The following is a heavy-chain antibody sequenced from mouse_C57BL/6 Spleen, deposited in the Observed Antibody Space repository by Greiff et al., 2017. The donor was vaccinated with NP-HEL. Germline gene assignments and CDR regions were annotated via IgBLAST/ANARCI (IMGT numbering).Heavy chain of an antibody. CDR3: ALYYDYGSDY. CDR2: IYPGDGDT. D-gene: IGHD2-4*01. CDR1: GYAFSSSW. J-gene: IGHJ2*01. V-gene: IGHV1-82*01. Sequence: QVQLQQSGPELVKPGASVKISCKASGYAFSSSWMNWVKQRPGKGLEWIGRIYPGDGDTNYNGKFKGKATLTADKSSSTAYMQLSSLTSEDSAVYLGALYYDYGSDYWGQGTTLTVSS.